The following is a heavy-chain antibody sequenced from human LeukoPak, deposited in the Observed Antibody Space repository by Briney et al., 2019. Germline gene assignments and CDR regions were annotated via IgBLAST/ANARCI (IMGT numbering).Heavy chain of an antibody. CDR2: IYYSGST. CDR3: ARVGIAAAGTDYFDY. V-gene: IGHV4-31*03. Sequence: SQTLSPTCTVSGGSISSGGYYWSWIRQHPGTGLEWIGYIYYSGSTYYNPSLKSRVSISVDTSKNQFSLKLSSVTAADTAVYYCARVGIAAAGTDYFDYWGQGTLVTVSS. D-gene: IGHD6-13*01. J-gene: IGHJ4*02. CDR1: GGSISSGGYY.